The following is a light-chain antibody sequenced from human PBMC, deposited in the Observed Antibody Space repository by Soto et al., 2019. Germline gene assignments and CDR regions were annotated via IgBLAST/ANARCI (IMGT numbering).Light chain of an antibody. CDR1: QSVSYN. Sequence: EIVMTQSPATLSVSPGETATLSCRASQSVSYNLAWYQQKPGQGPRLVIYGAFSRATGIPARFSGSGSGTEFTLTISSLQSEDFAVYDCQPYKNWPPLTFGGGTKVEIK. CDR3: QPYKNWPPLT. V-gene: IGKV3-15*01. J-gene: IGKJ4*01. CDR2: GAF.